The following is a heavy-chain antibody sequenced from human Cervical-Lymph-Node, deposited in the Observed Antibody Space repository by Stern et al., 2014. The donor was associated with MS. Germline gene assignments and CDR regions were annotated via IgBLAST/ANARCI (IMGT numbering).Heavy chain of an antibody. Sequence: EVQLVESGGGLVQPGGSLRLSCAASGFSISRYWMTWVRQAPGKGLAWVANIKQDGREKYYVDSVTARFTISRDNAKNSLYLQMNSLRAEDTAIYYCARDTAGGSDYWGQGTLVTVSS. CDR2: IKQDGREK. D-gene: IGHD3-10*01. CDR1: GFSISRYW. CDR3: ARDTAGGSDY. V-gene: IGHV3-7*01. J-gene: IGHJ4*02.